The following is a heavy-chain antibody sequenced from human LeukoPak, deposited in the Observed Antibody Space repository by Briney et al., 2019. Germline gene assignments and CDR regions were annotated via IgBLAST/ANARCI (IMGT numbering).Heavy chain of an antibody. J-gene: IGHJ4*02. Sequence: PEASVKVSCKASGYTFTSYGINWVRQAPGQGLEWMGWISAYNGDTNYAQKLRGRVTMTTDTSTSTAYMELRSLRSDDTAVYYCARDSVPSLPAATLPDYWGQGTLVTVSS. V-gene: IGHV1-18*01. CDR3: ARDSVPSLPAATLPDY. CDR2: ISAYNGDT. CDR1: GYTFTSYG. D-gene: IGHD2-2*01.